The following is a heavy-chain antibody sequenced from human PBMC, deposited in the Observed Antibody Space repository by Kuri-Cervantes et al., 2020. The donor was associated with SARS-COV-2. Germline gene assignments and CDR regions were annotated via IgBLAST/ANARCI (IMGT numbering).Heavy chain of an antibody. CDR1: GFGLSEFA. D-gene: IGHD1-26*01. Sequence: GESLKISCAGSGFGLSEFAMHWVRQAPGKGLEWIAVISKDGGKKYYRDSVEGRFIISRDNAKNTLSLQMNSLRPEDTAVYYCARGKVSGTYFGYFDYWGPGTLVTVSS. CDR3: ARGKVSGTYFGYFDY. J-gene: IGHJ4*02. V-gene: IGHV3-30*03. CDR2: ISKDGGKK.